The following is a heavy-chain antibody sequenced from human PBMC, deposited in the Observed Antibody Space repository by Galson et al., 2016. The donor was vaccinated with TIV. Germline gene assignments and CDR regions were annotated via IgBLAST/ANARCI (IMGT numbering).Heavy chain of an antibody. J-gene: IGHJ4*02. D-gene: IGHD4-17*01. Sequence: SVKVSCKASGGTLTSYAINWVRQAPGQGLEWMGGIIPLSHTPSYAQKYHHRVTIVADKSTGTVYMELRSLRPEDTGVYYCAKDPRLYGDYLLAYFDFWGQGDLVTVST. CDR3: AKDPRLYGDYLLAYFDF. CDR2: IIPLSHTP. V-gene: IGHV1-69*06. CDR1: GGTLTSYA.